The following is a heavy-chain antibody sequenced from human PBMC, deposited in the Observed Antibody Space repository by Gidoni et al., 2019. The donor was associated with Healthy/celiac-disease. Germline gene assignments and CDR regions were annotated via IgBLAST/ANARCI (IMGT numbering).Heavy chain of an antibody. CDR2: ISWNSGSI. V-gene: IGHV3-9*01. CDR3: AKSGLNAVAGDYYYYYMDV. CDR1: GFTFDDYA. J-gene: IGHJ6*03. D-gene: IGHD6-19*01. Sequence: EVQLVESGGGLVQPGRSLRLSCAASGFTFDDYAMHWVRQAPGKGLEGVSGISWNSGSIGYADSVKGRFTISRDNAKNSLYLQMNSLRAEDTALYYCAKSGLNAVAGDYYYYYMDVWGKGTTVTVSS.